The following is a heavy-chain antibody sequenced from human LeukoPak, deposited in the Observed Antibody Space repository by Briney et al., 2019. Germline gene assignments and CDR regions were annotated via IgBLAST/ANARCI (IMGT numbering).Heavy chain of an antibody. D-gene: IGHD2-15*01. Sequence: SETLSLTCAVSGGSISSCGYSWSWIRQPPGKGLEWIGYIYHSGSTYYNPSLKSRVTISVDRSKNQFSLKLSSVTAADTAVYYCAREAAKLSGWFDPWGQGTLVTVSS. CDR2: IYHSGST. CDR3: AREAAKLSGWFDP. V-gene: IGHV4-30-2*01. J-gene: IGHJ5*02. CDR1: GGSISSCGYS.